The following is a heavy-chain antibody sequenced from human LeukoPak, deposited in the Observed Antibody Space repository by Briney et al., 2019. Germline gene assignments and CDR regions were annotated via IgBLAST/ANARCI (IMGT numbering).Heavy chain of an antibody. V-gene: IGHV3-23*01. CDR2: ISGSGGST. Sequence: GGSLRLSCAASGFTFSSYAMSWVRQAPGKGLEWVSAISGSGGSTYYADSVKGRFTIPRDNPKNTLYLQNSLRAEDTAVHYCAKDLQTDGYSYGNDDYWGQGTLVTVSS. D-gene: IGHD5-18*01. J-gene: IGHJ4*02. CDR1: GFTFSSYA. CDR3: AKDLQTDGYSYGNDDY.